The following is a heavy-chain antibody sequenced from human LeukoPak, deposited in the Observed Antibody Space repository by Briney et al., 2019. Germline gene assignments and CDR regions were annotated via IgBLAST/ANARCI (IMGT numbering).Heavy chain of an antibody. J-gene: IGHJ4*02. D-gene: IGHD6-13*01. Sequence: PGGSLRLSCAASGFTVSSNYMSWVRQAPGKGLEWVSVINSGGSTHYADSVKGRFTISRDNSKNTLYLQMNSLRAEDTAVYYCARERGIAAAGQDYFDYWGQGTLVTVSS. CDR1: GFTVSSNY. CDR2: INSGGST. CDR3: ARERGIAAAGQDYFDY. V-gene: IGHV3-53*01.